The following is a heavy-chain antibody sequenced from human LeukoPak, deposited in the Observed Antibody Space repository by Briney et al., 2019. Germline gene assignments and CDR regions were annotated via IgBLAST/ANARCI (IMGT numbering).Heavy chain of an antibody. D-gene: IGHD6-13*01. CDR3: ARHGIVDSSRKYYFDY. V-gene: IGHV4-59*08. J-gene: IGHJ4*02. Sequence: SETLSLTCSVSGGSISTYYWSWIRQPPGKGLEWIGYIYYSGSTSYNPSLKSRVTITVDTSKNQFSLDLSSVTAADTAVYYCARHGIVDSSRKYYFDYWGQGTLVTVSS. CDR1: GGSISTYY. CDR2: IYYSGST.